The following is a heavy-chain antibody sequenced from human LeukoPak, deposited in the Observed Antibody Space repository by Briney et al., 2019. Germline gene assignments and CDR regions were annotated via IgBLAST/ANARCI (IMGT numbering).Heavy chain of an antibody. D-gene: IGHD5-18*01. J-gene: IGHJ4*02. CDR2: IYSGGSI. V-gene: IGHV3-66*01. CDR3: AREIRRGYTYGFDY. CDR1: GFAVSSNY. Sequence: GGSLRLSCAASGFAVSSNYMSWVRQAPGKGLEWVSVIYSGGSIYYADSVKGRFIISRDNCKNTLFLQMNSLRAEDTAVYYCAREIRRGYTYGFDYWGQGTLVTVSS.